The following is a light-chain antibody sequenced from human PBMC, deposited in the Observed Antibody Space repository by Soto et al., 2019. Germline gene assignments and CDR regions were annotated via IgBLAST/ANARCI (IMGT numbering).Light chain of an antibody. CDR1: SGYSNYK. Sequence: QPVRTQPPSASASLGASVTLTCTLSSGYSNYKVDWYQQRPGKGPRFVMRVGTGGIVGSKGDGIPDRFSVLGSGLNRYLTIKNIQEEDESDYHCGADHGSGSNFVYLVFGGGTKLTVL. V-gene: IGLV9-49*01. CDR3: GADHGSGSNFVYLV. CDR2: VGTGGIVG. J-gene: IGLJ2*01.